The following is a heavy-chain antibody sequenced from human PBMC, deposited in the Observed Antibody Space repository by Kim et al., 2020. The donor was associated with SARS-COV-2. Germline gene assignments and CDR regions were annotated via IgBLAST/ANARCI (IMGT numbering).Heavy chain of an antibody. J-gene: IGHJ4*02. D-gene: IGHD3-10*01. CDR2: IYSGGST. CDR1: GFTVSSNY. Sequence: GGSLRLSCAASGFTVSSNYMSWVRQAPGKGLEWVSVIYSGGSTYYADSVKGRFTISRDNSKNTLYLQMNSLRAEDTAVYYCASRAQGTDYYGSGSYEYWGQGTLVTVSS. V-gene: IGHV3-53*01. CDR3: ASRAQGTDYYGSGSYEY.